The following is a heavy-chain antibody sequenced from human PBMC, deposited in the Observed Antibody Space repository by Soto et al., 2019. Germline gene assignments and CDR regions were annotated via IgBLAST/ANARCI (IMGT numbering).Heavy chain of an antibody. CDR1: GFTFDDYA. J-gene: IGHJ4*02. CDR3: AKDSGSYYHFDY. CDR2: ISWNSGSI. Sequence: GGSLRLSCAASGFTFDDYAMHWVRQAPGKGLEWVSGISWNSGSIGYADSVKGRFTISRDNAKNSLYLQMNSLRAEDTALYYCAKDSGSYYHFDYWGQGTLLTVSS. V-gene: IGHV3-9*01. D-gene: IGHD1-26*01.